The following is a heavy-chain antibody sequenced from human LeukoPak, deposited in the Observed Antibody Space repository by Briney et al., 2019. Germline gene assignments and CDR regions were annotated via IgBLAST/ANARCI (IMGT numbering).Heavy chain of an antibody. J-gene: IGHJ4*02. V-gene: IGHV3-30*02. D-gene: IGHD6-19*01. CDR3: AKIMGSAWAFDY. Sequence: AGGSLRLSCAASGFTFSNYGMHWVRQAPGKGLEWVTFIRYDGSNKYYVDSVKDRFTISRDNSKNTLYLQMNSLRAEGTAVYYCAKIMGSAWAFDYWGQGTLVTVSS. CDR2: IRYDGSNK. CDR1: GFTFSNYG.